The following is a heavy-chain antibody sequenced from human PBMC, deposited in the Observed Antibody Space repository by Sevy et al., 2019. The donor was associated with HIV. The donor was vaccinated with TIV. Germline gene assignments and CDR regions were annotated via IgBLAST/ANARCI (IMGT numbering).Heavy chain of an antibody. CDR1: GFTFTDYD. CDR2: ISPVDDT. D-gene: IGHD1-26*01. Sequence: GGSLRLSCAASGFTFTDYDMHWVHQGSGRGLEWVSGISPVDDTNYPDFLKGRFTISRENAKKSLFLQINSLRAEDTAVYYCVRAGGTFDSYWYFDLWGRGTLVTVSS. J-gene: IGHJ2*01. CDR3: VRAGGTFDSYWYFDL. V-gene: IGHV3-13*01.